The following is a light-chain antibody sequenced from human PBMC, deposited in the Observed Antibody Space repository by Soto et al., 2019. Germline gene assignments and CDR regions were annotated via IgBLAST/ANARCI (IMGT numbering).Light chain of an antibody. CDR1: QSIRFN. CDR3: QQTYSTPGWT. V-gene: IGKV1-39*01. CDR2: AAS. Sequence: DIQMTQSPSSLSASVGDRVTITCRASQSIRFNLNWYQWKPGKAPKLLIYAASTLQSGVPSRFSGSGSGTDFTLTISCLQPEDFATYYCQQTYSTPGWTFGQGTEVEIK. J-gene: IGKJ1*01.